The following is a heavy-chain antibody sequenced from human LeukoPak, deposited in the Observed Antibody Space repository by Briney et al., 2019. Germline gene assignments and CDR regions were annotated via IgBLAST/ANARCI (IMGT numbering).Heavy chain of an antibody. Sequence: GGSLRLSCAASGFTFSDYYMSWIRQAPGKGLEWVSYISSSGSTIYYADSVKGRFTISRDNAKNSLYLQMNSLGAEDTAVYYCARVVRWELLFFDYWGQGTLVTVSS. D-gene: IGHD1-26*01. CDR1: GFTFSDYY. J-gene: IGHJ4*02. CDR2: ISSSGSTI. V-gene: IGHV3-11*04. CDR3: ARVVRWELLFFDY.